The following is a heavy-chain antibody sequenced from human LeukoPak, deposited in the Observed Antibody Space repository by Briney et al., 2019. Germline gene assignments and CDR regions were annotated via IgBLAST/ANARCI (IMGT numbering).Heavy chain of an antibody. CDR1: GFNFSTYA. V-gene: IGHV3-30-3*01. J-gene: IGHJ4*02. CDR3: ARGNLYIVATIEDY. D-gene: IGHD5-12*01. CDR2: ISSEGSMK. Sequence: GGSLRLSCAASGFNFSTYAMHWVRQAPGKGLEWVAVISSEGSMKDYADSVKGRFTVSRDNSKNTLYFQLSSLSDEDTSLYYCARGNLYIVATIEDYWGQGTLVTVSS.